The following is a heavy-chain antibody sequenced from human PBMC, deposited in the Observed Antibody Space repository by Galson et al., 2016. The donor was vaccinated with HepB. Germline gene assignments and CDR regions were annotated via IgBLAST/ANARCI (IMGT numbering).Heavy chain of an antibody. J-gene: IGHJ6*02. CDR2: ISRSGKDR. CDR3: ASYGYDALTAGMDV. Sequence: SLRLSCAASGFTFSDYYMSWIRQSPGKGLEWLSYISRSGKDRFYAGSVRGRFTISRDNAKNSLYLQMNSLRTEDTAVYYCASYGYDALTAGMDVWGQGTTVTVSS. D-gene: IGHD5-12*01. CDR1: GFTFSDYY. V-gene: IGHV3-11*01.